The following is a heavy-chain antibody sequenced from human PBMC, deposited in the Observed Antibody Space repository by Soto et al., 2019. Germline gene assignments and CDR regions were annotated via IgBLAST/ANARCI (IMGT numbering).Heavy chain of an antibody. D-gene: IGHD3-10*01. CDR2: MYHSGST. V-gene: IGHV4-30-2*02. CDR3: ARRYGSAFDI. J-gene: IGHJ3*02. CDR1: GGSISSGGYS. Sequence: PSETLSLTFAVSGGSISSGGYSLSWIRQPPGKGLEWIGYMYHSGSTYYNPSLKSRVTISIDRSKNQFSLKLSSVTAADTAVYYCARRYGSAFDIWGQGTMVT.